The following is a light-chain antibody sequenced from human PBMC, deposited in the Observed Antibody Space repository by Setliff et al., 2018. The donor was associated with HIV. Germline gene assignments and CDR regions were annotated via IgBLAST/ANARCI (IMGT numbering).Light chain of an antibody. Sequence: QSALTQPPSVSGAPGQRVTISCTGSSSNIGAGYDVHWYQQRPGTAPKLLIYANSARPSGVPARFSGSKSATTASLAITGLQAEDEADYYCQSYDNRLSGGVFGGGTKATVL. J-gene: IGLJ3*02. CDR3: QSYDNRLSGGV. CDR2: ANS. CDR1: SSNIGAGYD. V-gene: IGLV1-40*01.